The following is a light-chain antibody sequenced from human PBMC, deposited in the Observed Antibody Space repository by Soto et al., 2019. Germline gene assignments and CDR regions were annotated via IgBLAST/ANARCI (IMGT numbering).Light chain of an antibody. J-gene: IGKJ5*01. CDR1: QSLLHSNGYNY. CDR2: LGS. Sequence: DIVMTQSPLSLPVTPGEPAAISCSSSQSLLHSNGYNYLDWYLQKPGQSPQLLIYLGSNRASGVPDRFSGSGSGTDFTLKISRVEAEDVGVYYCMQALQTITFGQGTRLEI. CDR3: MQALQTIT. V-gene: IGKV2-28*01.